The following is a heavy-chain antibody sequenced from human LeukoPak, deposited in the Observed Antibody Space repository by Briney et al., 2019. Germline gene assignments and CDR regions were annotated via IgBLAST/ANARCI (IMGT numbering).Heavy chain of an antibody. V-gene: IGHV4-39*01. CDR3: ASTGVGASSSDFDY. D-gene: IGHD1-26*01. Sequence: SETLSLTCTVSGGSISSSSYSWGWIRQPPGKGLEWIGSIYYRGSTYYNPSLKSRVTISVDTSKNQFSLKLSSVTAADTAEYYCASTGVGASSSDFDYWGQGTLVTVFS. CDR2: IYYRGST. CDR1: GGSISSSSYS. J-gene: IGHJ4*02.